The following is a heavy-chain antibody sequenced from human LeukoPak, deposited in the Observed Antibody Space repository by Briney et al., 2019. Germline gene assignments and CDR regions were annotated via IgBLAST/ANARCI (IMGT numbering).Heavy chain of an antibody. Sequence: NSSETLSLTCAVSGGSIISSSYNWGWLRQPPGKGLEWIGTIYHSGTTYYNPSLKSRVTISVDTSKNQFFLKLSSVTAADTAVYYCARLPTGYPNWFDPWGQGSLVTVSS. V-gene: IGHV4-39*01. J-gene: IGHJ5*02. CDR2: IYHSGTT. CDR3: ARLPTGYPNWFDP. D-gene: IGHD3-9*01. CDR1: GGSIISSSYN.